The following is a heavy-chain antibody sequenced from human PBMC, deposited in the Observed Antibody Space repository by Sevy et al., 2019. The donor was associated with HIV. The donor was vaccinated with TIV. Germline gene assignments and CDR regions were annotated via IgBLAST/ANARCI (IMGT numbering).Heavy chain of an antibody. V-gene: IGHV3-30-3*01. J-gene: IGHJ4*02. D-gene: IGHD6-19*01. CDR3: ARDGSSGWYQGYFDY. CDR2: ISYDGSNK. Sequence: GGSLRLSCAASGFTFSSYAMHWVRQAPGKGLEWVAVISYDGSNKYYADSVKGRFTISRDNSKNTLYLQMNSPRAEDTAVYYCARDGSSGWYQGYFDYWGQGTLVTVSS. CDR1: GFTFSSYA.